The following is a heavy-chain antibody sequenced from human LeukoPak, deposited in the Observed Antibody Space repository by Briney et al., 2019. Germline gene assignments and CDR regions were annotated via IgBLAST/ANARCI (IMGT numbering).Heavy chain of an antibody. CDR1: GGSISSYY. CDR2: IYYSGST. D-gene: IGHD3-10*01. Sequence: SETLSLTCTVSGGSISSYYWSWIRQPPGKGLEWIGYIYYSGSTNYNPSLKSRVTISVDTSKNQFSLKLSSVTAADTAVYYCARVGSLWFGSWFDPWGQGTLVTVSS. CDR3: ARVGSLWFGSWFDP. V-gene: IGHV4-59*08. J-gene: IGHJ5*02.